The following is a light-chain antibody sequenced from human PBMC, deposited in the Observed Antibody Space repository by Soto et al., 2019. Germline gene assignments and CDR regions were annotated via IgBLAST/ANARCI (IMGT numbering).Light chain of an antibody. CDR3: QQYGSFPPT. Sequence: ENVLTQSPGTLPFSPGERATLSCRASQTVIGNQLASYRQKPGQAPRLLIYNGPHRATGIPDRFSGSGSGTDFTLTISRLESEDFAVYHCQQYGSFPPTFGQGTKVEIK. J-gene: IGKJ1*01. V-gene: IGKV3-20*01. CDR2: NGP. CDR1: QTVIGNQ.